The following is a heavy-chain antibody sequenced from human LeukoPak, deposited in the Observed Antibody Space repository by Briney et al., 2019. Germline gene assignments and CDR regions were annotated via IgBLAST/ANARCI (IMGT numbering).Heavy chain of an antibody. D-gene: IGHD1/OR15-1a*01. CDR3: ARDGTAPGLYFDL. Sequence: PGGSLRLSCAASGFTFSDYWMNLVRLAPGKGLEWVASIRQDGSEKSYVDSVKGRFTISRDNTWNSLYLQMNSLRAEDTAVYYCARDGTAPGLYFDLWGQGTLVTVSS. J-gene: IGHJ4*01. CDR2: IRQDGSEK. V-gene: IGHV3-7*01. CDR1: GFTFSDYW.